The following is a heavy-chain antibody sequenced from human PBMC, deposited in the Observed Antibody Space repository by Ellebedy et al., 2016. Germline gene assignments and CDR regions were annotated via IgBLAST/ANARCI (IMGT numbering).Heavy chain of an antibody. D-gene: IGHD6-13*01. V-gene: IGHV3-30*18. CDR2: ISYDGSNK. J-gene: IGHJ4*02. CDR3: AKAGARAAAGLTDY. Sequence: GESLKISXAASGFTFTSYGMHWVRQAPGKGLEWVAVISYDGSNKYYADSVKGRFTISRDNSKNTLYLQMNSLRAEDTAVYYCAKAGARAAAGLTDYWGQGTLVTVSS. CDR1: GFTFTSYG.